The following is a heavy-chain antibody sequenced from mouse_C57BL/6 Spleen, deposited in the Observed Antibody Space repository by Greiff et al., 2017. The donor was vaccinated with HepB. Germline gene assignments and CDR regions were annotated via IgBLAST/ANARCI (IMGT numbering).Heavy chain of an antibody. CDR3: ARRVTTVVAPYFDY. CDR2: IDPSDSYT. CDR1: GYTFTSYW. Sequence: QVQLQQPGAELVMPGASVKLSCKASGYTFTSYWMHWVKQRPGQGLEWIGEIDPSDSYTNYNQKFKGKSTLTVDKSSSTAYMQLSSLTSEDSAVYYCARRVTTVVAPYFDYWGQGTTRTVSS. V-gene: IGHV1-69*01. D-gene: IGHD1-1*01. J-gene: IGHJ2*01.